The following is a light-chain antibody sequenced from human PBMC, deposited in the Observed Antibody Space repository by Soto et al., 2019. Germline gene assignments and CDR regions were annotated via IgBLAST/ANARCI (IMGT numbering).Light chain of an antibody. CDR3: QQYYEYPWT. V-gene: IGKV1-8*01. J-gene: IGKJ1*01. CDR1: QGISSY. Sequence: AIRMTQSPSSLSASTGDRVTITCRASQGISSYLAWYRQKPGKAPKLLIYAASTLQSGVPSRFSGSGSGTDFTLTISCLQSEDFATYYCQQYYEYPWTFGQGTKVEIK. CDR2: AAS.